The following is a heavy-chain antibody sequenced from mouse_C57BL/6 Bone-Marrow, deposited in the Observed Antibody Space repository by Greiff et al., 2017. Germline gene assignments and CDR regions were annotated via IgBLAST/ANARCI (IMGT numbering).Heavy chain of an antibody. V-gene: IGHV1-64*01. CDR3: ARNYDYGVWDY. CDR1: GYTFTSYW. CDR2: IHPNSGST. J-gene: IGHJ2*01. D-gene: IGHD2-4*01. Sequence: QVQLQQPGAGLVKPGASVKLSCKASGYTFTSYWMHWVKQRPGRGLEWIGMIHPNSGSTNYNEKFKSKATLTVDKSSSTAYMQLSRLTSEDSAVYYCARNYDYGVWDYWGQGTTLTVSS.